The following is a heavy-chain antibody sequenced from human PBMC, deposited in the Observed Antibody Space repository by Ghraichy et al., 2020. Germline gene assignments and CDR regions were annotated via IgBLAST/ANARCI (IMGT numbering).Heavy chain of an antibody. CDR2: IKSKSNGGTT. CDR1: GFSFSNAW. CDR3: TTISWFSFVY. J-gene: IGHJ4*02. D-gene: IGHD3-10*01. Sequence: AGSLRLSCAVSGFSFSNAWMSWVRQAPGKGLEWVGRIKSKSNGGTTDYSAPVKGRFTISRDDSKDTLYLQMTGLKTEDTAVYYCTTISWFSFVYWGQGALVTVSS. V-gene: IGHV3-15*01.